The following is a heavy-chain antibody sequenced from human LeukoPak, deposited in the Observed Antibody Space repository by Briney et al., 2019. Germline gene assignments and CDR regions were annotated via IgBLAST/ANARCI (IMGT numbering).Heavy chain of an antibody. CDR1: GFTFSSYA. CDR2: ISGSGGST. J-gene: IGHJ6*03. CDR3: AKEGVTMVAASYYYYYYMDV. Sequence: PGGSLRLSCAASGFTFSSYAMSWVRQAPGKGLEGVSAISGSGGSTYYADSVKGRFTISRDNSKNTLYLQMNSLRAEDTAVYYCAKEGVTMVAASYYYYYYMDVWGKGTTVTVSS. V-gene: IGHV3-23*01. D-gene: IGHD2-15*01.